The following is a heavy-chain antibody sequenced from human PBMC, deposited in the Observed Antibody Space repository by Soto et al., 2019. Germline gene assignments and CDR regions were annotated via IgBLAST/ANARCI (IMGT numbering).Heavy chain of an antibody. CDR3: VRVLKSIGWDNDVFDI. J-gene: IGHJ3*02. Sequence: GALRLSCAASGFSLSGYWMHWVRQAPGKGLVWVSRIDTYGSATKYADSVEGRFSISKDNAENTLYLQMNNLRADDTAVYYCVRVLKSIGWDNDVFDIWGQGTMVTVSS. V-gene: IGHV3-74*01. D-gene: IGHD6-19*01. CDR1: GFSLSGYW. CDR2: IDTYGSAT.